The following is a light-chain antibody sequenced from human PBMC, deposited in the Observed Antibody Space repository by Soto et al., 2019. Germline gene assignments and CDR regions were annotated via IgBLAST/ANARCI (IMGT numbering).Light chain of an antibody. CDR3: QQRSNWPPSLT. V-gene: IGKV3D-20*02. CDR1: QSVSSSY. J-gene: IGKJ4*01. Sequence: EIVLTQSPGTLSLSPGERDTLSCRASQSVSSSYLAWYQQKPGQAPRLLIYGASIRATGIPARFSGSGSGTDFTLTISSLEPEDFAVYYCQQRSNWPPSLTFGGGTKVDIK. CDR2: GAS.